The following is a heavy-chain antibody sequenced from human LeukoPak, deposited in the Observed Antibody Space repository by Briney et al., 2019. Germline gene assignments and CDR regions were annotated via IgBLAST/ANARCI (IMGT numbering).Heavy chain of an antibody. CDR2: IGIAGDT. Sequence: GGSLRLSCAASGFTFSSYDMHWVRQATGKGLEWVSSIGIAGDTYYGGSVKGRFTISRENAKNSLYLQMNNLRAGDTAVYYCARARVRATELDYWGQGTLVTVSS. V-gene: IGHV3-13*01. D-gene: IGHD1-26*01. J-gene: IGHJ4*02. CDR1: GFTFSSYD. CDR3: ARARVRATELDY.